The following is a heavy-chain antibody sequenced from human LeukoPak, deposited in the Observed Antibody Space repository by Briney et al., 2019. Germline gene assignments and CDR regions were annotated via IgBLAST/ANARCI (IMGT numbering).Heavy chain of an antibody. CDR1: GFILSDYY. V-gene: IGHV3-11*04. CDR2: ISSSGSMI. Sequence: AGGSLRLXCAASGFILSDYYMSWIRQAPGKGLEWVSYISSSGSMIYYADSVKGRFAISRDNAKNSLFLQMNSLRAEDTAVYYCARAERYYYDSSAFLYWGQGTLVTVSS. D-gene: IGHD3-22*01. J-gene: IGHJ4*02. CDR3: ARAERYYYDSSAFLY.